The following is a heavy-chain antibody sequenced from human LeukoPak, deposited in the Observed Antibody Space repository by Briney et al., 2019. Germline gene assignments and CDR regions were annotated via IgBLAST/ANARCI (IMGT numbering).Heavy chain of an antibody. V-gene: IGHV4-4*07. CDR1: GGSISSYY. CDR3: ARVGCSSTSCPKANWFDP. D-gene: IGHD2-2*01. CDR2: IHTSGST. J-gene: IGHJ5*02. Sequence: PSETLSLTCTVSGGSISSYYWSWIRQPAGKGLEWIGRIHTSGSTNYNPSLKSRVTMSVDTSKNQFSLKLSSVTAADTAVYYCARVGCSSTSCPKANWFDPWGQGTLVTVSS.